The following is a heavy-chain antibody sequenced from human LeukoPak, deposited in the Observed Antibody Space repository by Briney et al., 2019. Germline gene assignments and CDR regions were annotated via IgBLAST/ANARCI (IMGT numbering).Heavy chain of an antibody. CDR2: IYSDGRT. D-gene: IGHD7-27*01. J-gene: IGHJ4*02. CDR3: ARDLAWGAFDY. Sequence: GGSLRLSCAASVFTVSNKYMTWVRQAPGKGLEWVSLIYSDGRTYYADSVKGRFTISRDDSKNTLSLQMNSLRVEDTAVYYCARDLAWGAFDYWGQGTLVTVSS. V-gene: IGHV3-53*01. CDR1: VFTVSNKY.